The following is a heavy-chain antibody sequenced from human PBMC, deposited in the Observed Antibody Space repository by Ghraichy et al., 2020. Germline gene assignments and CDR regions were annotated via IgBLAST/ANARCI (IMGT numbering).Heavy chain of an antibody. Sequence: ASVKVSCKASGYTFTGYYMHWVRQAPGQGLEWMGWINPNSGGTNYAQKFQGWVTMTRDTSISTAYMELSRLRSDDTAVYYCARDGGGYLNYYYYGMDVWGQGTTVTVSS. V-gene: IGHV1-2*04. CDR2: INPNSGGT. CDR1: GYTFTGYY. D-gene: IGHD2-15*01. CDR3: ARDGGGYLNYYYYGMDV. J-gene: IGHJ6*02.